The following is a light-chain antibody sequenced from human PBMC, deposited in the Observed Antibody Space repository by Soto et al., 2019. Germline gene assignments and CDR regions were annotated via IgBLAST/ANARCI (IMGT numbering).Light chain of an antibody. CDR3: QHCYSTPYT. CDR1: QSISGY. V-gene: IGKV1-39*01. CDR2: TAS. Sequence: DIQMTQSRSSLSASVGDRVTITCRANQSISGYLNWYQQKPGKAPKLRIYTASSLQSGVPSSFIGSGSGTDFTLTISSLQPEDFASYYCQHCYSTPYTFGQGTMLEIK. J-gene: IGKJ2*01.